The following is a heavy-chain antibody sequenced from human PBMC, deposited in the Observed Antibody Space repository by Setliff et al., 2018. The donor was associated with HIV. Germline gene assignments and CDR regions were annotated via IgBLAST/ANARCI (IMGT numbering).Heavy chain of an antibody. Sequence: PGGSLRLSCAVSGFYFTNAWMTWVRQTPGKGLEWVGRIKSKIDGETRHYAASVKGRFTISRNDSTDTLYLQMNSLEIEDTGVYYCTRDLTMGGDTSMGYWGQGSLVTVSS. CDR2: IKSKIDGETR. J-gene: IGHJ4*02. V-gene: IGHV3-15*05. CDR1: GFYFTNAW. D-gene: IGHD5-18*01. CDR3: TRDLTMGGDTSMGY.